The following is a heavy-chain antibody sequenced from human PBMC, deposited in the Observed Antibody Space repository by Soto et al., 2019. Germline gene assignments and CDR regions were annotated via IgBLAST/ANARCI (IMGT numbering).Heavy chain of an antibody. CDR2: VFYNGGA. CDR1: VGPMRGYY. V-gene: IGHV4-59*01. CDR3: SRDGDHDYVYGMDI. D-gene: IGHD7-27*01. Sequence: LQESVPGLVKASETLSLSCSVSVGPMRGYYLSWIRQPPGKGLEWIANVFYNGGANYQPSLSSLGTISVDKSKNSFSLRLTSVTPADTAVYYCSRDGDHDYVYGMDIWGHGTTVTVS. J-gene: IGHJ6*02.